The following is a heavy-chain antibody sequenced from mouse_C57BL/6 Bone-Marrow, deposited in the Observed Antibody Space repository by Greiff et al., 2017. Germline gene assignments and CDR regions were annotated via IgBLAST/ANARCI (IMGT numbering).Heavy chain of an antibody. CDR3: TTYDYDGGYAMDD. CDR1: GFNIKDDY. CDR2: LDPEHGDT. J-gene: IGHJ4*01. Sequence: VHVKQSGAELVRPGASVKLSCTASGFNIKDDYMHWVKQRPEQGLEWIGWLDPEHGDTESASKFQGKATITADTSSNTAYLQLSSLTSEDTAVYYCTTYDYDGGYAMDDWGQGTSVTVSS. D-gene: IGHD2-4*01. V-gene: IGHV14-4*01.